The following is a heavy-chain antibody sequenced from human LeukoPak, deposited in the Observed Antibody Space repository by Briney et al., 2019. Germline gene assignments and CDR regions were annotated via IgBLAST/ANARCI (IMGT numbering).Heavy chain of an antibody. Sequence: ASVKVSCKASGYTFTSYAMHWVRQAPGQRLEWMGWINAGNGNTKYSQKFQGRVTITADKSTSTAYMELSSLRSEDTAVYYCARDSVGGQGWYFDLWGRGTLVTVSS. CDR1: GYTFTSYA. J-gene: IGHJ2*01. CDR3: ARDSVGGQGWYFDL. CDR2: INAGNGNT. V-gene: IGHV1-3*01. D-gene: IGHD3-16*01.